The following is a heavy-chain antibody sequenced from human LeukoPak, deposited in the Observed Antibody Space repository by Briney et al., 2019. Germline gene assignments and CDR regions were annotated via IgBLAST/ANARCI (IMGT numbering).Heavy chain of an antibody. CDR3: ASSPRGYFGWLLYFGY. CDR1: GGTFSSYA. D-gene: IGHD3-9*01. V-gene: IGHV1-69*05. J-gene: IGHJ4*02. Sequence: SVKVSCKASGGTFSSYAISWVRQAPGQGLEWMGGIIPIFGTANYAQKFQGRVTITTDESTSTAYMELSSLRSEDTAVYYCASSPRGYFGWLLYFGYWGQGTLVTVSS. CDR2: IIPIFGTA.